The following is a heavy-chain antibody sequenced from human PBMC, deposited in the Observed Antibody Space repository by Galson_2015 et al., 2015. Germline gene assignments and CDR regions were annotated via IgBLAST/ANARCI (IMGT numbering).Heavy chain of an antibody. J-gene: IGHJ6*02. Sequence: SVKVSCKASGYTFTSYDINWVRQATGQGLEWMGWMNPNGGNTGYAQKFQGRVTMTRNTSISTAYMELSSLRSEDTAVYYCARANRGWELLKGYYYGMDVWGQGTTVTVSS. CDR2: MNPNGGNT. CDR3: ARANRGWELLKGYYYGMDV. D-gene: IGHD1-26*01. CDR1: GYTFTSYD. V-gene: IGHV1-8*01.